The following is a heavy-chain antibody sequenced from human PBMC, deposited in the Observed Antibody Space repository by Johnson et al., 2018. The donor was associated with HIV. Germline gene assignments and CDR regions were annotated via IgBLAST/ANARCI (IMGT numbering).Heavy chain of an antibody. CDR3: ARDPVSSSWGWHACDI. V-gene: IGHV3-53*01. D-gene: IGHD6-13*01. J-gene: IGHJ3*02. CDR1: GFTVSSNY. Sequence: VQLVESGGGLIQPGGSLRLSCAASGFTVSSNYMSWVRQAPGKGLEWISVIYSGGSTYYADSVKGRFTISRDNSKNTLYLQMNSLRAEDTAVYYCARDPVSSSWGWHACDIWGQGTMVTVSS. CDR2: IYSGGST.